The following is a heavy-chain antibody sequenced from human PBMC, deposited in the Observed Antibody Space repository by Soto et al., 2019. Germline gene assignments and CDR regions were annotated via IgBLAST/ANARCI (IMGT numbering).Heavy chain of an antibody. CDR1: GYTFTSYD. V-gene: IGHV1-8*01. Sequence: ASVKVSCKAFGYTFTSYDIYWVRQATGQGLEWMGWMNPNTGNSAYAQKFQGRVTVTSDTSINTVHMELSSLRSEDTAVYYCARDPHEYWTSYWFDPWGQGTLVTVSS. D-gene: IGHD3-3*01. CDR3: ARDPHEYWTSYWFDP. J-gene: IGHJ5*02. CDR2: MNPNTGNS.